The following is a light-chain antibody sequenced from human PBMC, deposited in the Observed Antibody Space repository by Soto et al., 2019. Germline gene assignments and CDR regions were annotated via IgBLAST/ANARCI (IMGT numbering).Light chain of an antibody. CDR3: QSYDSSLSGVV. Sequence: QAVVTQPPSVSGAPGQRVTISCTGSSSNIGAGYDVHWYQQLPGTAPKLLIYGNSNRPSGVPDRFSGSKSGTSASLAITGLKDEDEADYYCQSYDSSLSGVVFGGGTQLT. CDR2: GNS. V-gene: IGLV1-40*01. CDR1: SSNIGAGYD. J-gene: IGLJ2*01.